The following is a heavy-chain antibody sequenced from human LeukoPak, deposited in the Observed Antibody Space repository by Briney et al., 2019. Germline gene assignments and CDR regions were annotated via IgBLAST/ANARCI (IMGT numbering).Heavy chain of an antibody. D-gene: IGHD3-10*01. CDR2: ISWNSGSI. V-gene: IGHV3-9*01. Sequence: GGSLRLSCAASGFTFDDYAMHWVRQAPGKGLEWVSGISWNSGSIGYADSVKGRFTISRDNAKNSLYLQMNSLRAEDTALYYCAKGMVRGVSDLLSTYYFDYWGQGTLVTVSS. CDR1: GFTFDDYA. J-gene: IGHJ4*02. CDR3: AKGMVRGVSDLLSTYYFDY.